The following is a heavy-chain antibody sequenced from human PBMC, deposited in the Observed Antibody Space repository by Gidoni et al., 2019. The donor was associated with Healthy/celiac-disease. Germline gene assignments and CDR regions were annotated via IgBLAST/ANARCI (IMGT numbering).Heavy chain of an antibody. CDR2: IKSKTDGGTT. V-gene: IGHV3-15*07. CDR3: TTAEGYYYGMDV. CDR1: GFTFSNAW. Sequence: EVQLVDSGGGLVKPGWSLRLSCAASGFTFSNAWMNWVRQAPGKGLEWVVRIKSKTDGGTTDYAAPVKGRFTISRDYSKNTLYLQMNSLQTEDTAVYYCTTAEGYYYGMDVWGQGTTVTVSS. J-gene: IGHJ6*02.